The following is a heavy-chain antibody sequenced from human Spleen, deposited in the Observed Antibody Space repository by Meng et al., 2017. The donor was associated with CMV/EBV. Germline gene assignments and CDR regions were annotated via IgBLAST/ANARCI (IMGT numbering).Heavy chain of an antibody. CDR1: GFTFSSYN. Sequence: GESLKISCAASGFTFSSYNMNWVRQAPGKGLEWVSSISSSSSYIYYADSVKGRFTISRDNAKNSLYLQMNSLRAEDTAVYYCASFRGTIFGVVTDDYWGQGTLVTVSS. V-gene: IGHV3-21*01. D-gene: IGHD3-3*01. J-gene: IGHJ4*02. CDR2: ISSSSSYI. CDR3: ASFRGTIFGVVTDDY.